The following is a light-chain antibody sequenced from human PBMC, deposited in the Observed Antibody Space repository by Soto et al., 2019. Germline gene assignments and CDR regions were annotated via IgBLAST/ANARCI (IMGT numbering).Light chain of an antibody. V-gene: IGKV3-11*01. Sequence: EIVLTQSPATLSLSPGERATVSCRASQSVSSHLAWYQQKRGQAPRLLIYDASSRASGIPARFSGSGSGTDFTLTISSLEPEDFAVYYCQQGGNWPLTFGQGTRLE. CDR3: QQGGNWPLT. CDR2: DAS. J-gene: IGKJ5*01. CDR1: QSVSSH.